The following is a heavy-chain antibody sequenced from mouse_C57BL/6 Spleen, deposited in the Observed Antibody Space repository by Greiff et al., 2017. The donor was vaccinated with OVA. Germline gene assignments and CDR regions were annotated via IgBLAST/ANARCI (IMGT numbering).Heavy chain of an antibody. V-gene: IGHV1-82*01. CDR3: ARTEVFYAMDY. Sequence: QLQQSGPELVKPGASVKISCKASGYAFSSSWMNWVKQRPGKGLEWIGRIYPGDGDTNYNGKFKGKATLTADKSSSTAYMQLSSLTSEDSAVYVCARTEVFYAMDYWGQGTSVTVSS. CDR1: GYAFSSSW. J-gene: IGHJ4*01. CDR2: IYPGDGDT.